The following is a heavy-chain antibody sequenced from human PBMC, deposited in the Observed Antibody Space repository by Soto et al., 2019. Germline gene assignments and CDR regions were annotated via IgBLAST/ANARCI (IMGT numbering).Heavy chain of an antibody. CDR1: GGSISSGGYY. V-gene: IGHV4-31*03. D-gene: IGHD4-17*01. Sequence: QVQLQESGPGLVKPSQTLSLTCTVSGGSISSGGYYWSWIRQHPGKGLEWIGYIYYSGSTYYNPSLKSRVTISVDTSKNQSSLKLSSVTAADTAVYYCSRSPEATVTAFDYWGQGTLVTVSS. J-gene: IGHJ4*02. CDR3: SRSPEATVTAFDY. CDR2: IYYSGST.